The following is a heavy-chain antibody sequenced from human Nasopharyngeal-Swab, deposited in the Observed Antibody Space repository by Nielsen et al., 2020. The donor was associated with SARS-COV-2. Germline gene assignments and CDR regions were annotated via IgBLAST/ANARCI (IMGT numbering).Heavy chain of an antibody. CDR1: GYTFRSYG. CDR2: ISAYNGNT. J-gene: IGHJ4*02. Sequence: ASVKVSCKDSGYTFRSYGISWVRQAPGQGLEWMGWISAYNGNTNYAQKLQGRVTMTTDTSTSTAYMELRSLRSDDTAVYYCARDREVGATTISRDYGGQGTLVTVSS. CDR3: ARDREVGATTISRDY. D-gene: IGHD1-26*01. V-gene: IGHV1-18*04.